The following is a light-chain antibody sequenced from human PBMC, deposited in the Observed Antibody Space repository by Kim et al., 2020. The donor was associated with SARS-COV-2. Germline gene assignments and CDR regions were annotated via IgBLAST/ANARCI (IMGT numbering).Light chain of an antibody. CDR2: RNN. CDR1: SPNLGIIY. Sequence: QRVTISCSGSSPNLGIIYVYWYQQLPGTAPKLLIYRNNQRPSGVPDRFSGSKSGTSASLAISGLRSEDEADYYCAAWDDSLSGYVFGTGTKVTVL. V-gene: IGLV1-47*01. CDR3: AAWDDSLSGYV. J-gene: IGLJ1*01.